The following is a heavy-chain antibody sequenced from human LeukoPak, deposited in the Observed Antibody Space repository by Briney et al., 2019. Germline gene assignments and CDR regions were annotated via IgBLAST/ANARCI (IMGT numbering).Heavy chain of an antibody. J-gene: IGHJ3*02. V-gene: IGHV4-61*02. Sequence: SETLSLTCTVSGGSISSGSYYWGWIRQPAGKGLEWVGRIYTSGRANYNPSLKSRVTISLDTSKNQFSLKLSSVTAADTAVYYCARGWTYCSTTSCYAFDIWGQGTMVTVSS. D-gene: IGHD2-2*01. CDR2: IYTSGRA. CDR3: ARGWTYCSTTSCYAFDI. CDR1: GGSISSGSYY.